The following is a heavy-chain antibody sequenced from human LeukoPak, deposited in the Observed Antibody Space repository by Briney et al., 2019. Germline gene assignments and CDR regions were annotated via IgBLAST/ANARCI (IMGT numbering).Heavy chain of an antibody. Sequence: SETLSLTCTVSGGSISSGDYYWSWIRQPPGKGLEWIGYIYYSGSTNYNPSLKSRVTISVDTSKNQFSLKLSSVTAADTAVYYCAGTIAVAGPGDYWGQGTLVTVSS. CDR1: GGSISSGDYY. J-gene: IGHJ4*02. CDR3: AGTIAVAGPGDY. CDR2: IYYSGST. D-gene: IGHD6-19*01. V-gene: IGHV4-30-4*08.